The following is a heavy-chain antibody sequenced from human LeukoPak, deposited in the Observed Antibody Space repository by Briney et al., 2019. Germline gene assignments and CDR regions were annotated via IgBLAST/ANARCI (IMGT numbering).Heavy chain of an antibody. D-gene: IGHD6-13*01. V-gene: IGHV4-59*01. J-gene: IGHJ4*02. CDR3: ARVIRSSWSKYYFDY. Sequence: PSETLSLTCTVSGASISSYSWTWIRQPPGKGLEWIGYLHYSGSTNYKPSLKSRVTISVDTSKNQFSLRLSSVTAADTAVYYCARVIRSSWSKYYFDYWGQGTLVTVSS. CDR1: GASISSYS. CDR2: LHYSGST.